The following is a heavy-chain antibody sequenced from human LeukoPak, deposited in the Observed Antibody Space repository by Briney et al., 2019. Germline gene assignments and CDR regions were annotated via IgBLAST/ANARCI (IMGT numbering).Heavy chain of an antibody. Sequence: GGSLRLSCAASGFTFSSYTMNWVRQAPGKGLEWVSYISSSSSYIYYADSVKGRFTISRDNAENSLCLQMNSLRAEDTAVYYSARGSEGYCSGGGCYYGMDVWGQGTTVTVSS. CDR2: ISSSSSYI. D-gene: IGHD2-15*01. V-gene: IGHV3-21*01. CDR3: ARGSEGYCSGGGCYYGMDV. J-gene: IGHJ6*01. CDR1: GFTFSSYT.